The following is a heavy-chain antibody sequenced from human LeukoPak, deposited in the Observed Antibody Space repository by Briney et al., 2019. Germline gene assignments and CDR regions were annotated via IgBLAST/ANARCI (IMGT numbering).Heavy chain of an antibody. V-gene: IGHV3-23*01. J-gene: IGHJ6*03. Sequence: GGSLRLSCAASGFPFSNYAMSWVRQAPGKGLEWVSGISGSGVGIYYAESVKGRFTISMDNSMNTLYLQVNSLRAEDTATFYCMIFRGSSCRGTSCVHYMDVWGKGTTVTFS. CDR1: GFPFSNYA. CDR2: ISGSGVGI. CDR3: MIFRGSSCRGTSCVHYMDV. D-gene: IGHD2-2*01.